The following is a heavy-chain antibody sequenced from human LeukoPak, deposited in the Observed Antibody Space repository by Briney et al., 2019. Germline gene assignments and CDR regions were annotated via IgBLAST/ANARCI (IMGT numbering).Heavy chain of an antibody. CDR3: SRDRAAYFYYYMDV. CDR1: GYTFSDYA. J-gene: IGHJ6*03. V-gene: IGHV7-4-1*02. D-gene: IGHD6-25*01. Sequence: VASVKVSCKASGYTFSDYALNWVRQAPGQGLEWMGWINTYTGNPTYAQGLTGRFVFSLDTSVSTAYLQISSLKAEDTAVYYCSRDRAAYFYYYMDVWGKGTTVTVSS. CDR2: INTYTGNP.